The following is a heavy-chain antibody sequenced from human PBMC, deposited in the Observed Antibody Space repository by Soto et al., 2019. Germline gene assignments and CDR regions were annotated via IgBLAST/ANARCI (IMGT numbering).Heavy chain of an antibody. CDR1: GGSLSGYY. J-gene: IGHJ5*02. V-gene: IGHV4-34*01. Sequence: SETLSLTCAVYGGSLSGYYWSWIRQPPGKGLEWIGEINHSGSTNYNPPLKSRVTISVDTSKNQFSLKLSSVTAADTAVYYCARDLRGYSYGSLKYNWFDPWGQGTLVTVSS. D-gene: IGHD5-18*01. CDR3: ARDLRGYSYGSLKYNWFDP. CDR2: INHSGST.